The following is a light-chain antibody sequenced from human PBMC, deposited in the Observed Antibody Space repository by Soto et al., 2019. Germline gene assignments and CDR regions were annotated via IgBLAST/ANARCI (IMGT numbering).Light chain of an antibody. CDR1: SSDVGAYNY. CDR3: SSYTSSTTLYG. J-gene: IGLJ1*01. V-gene: IGLV2-14*03. CDR2: DVS. Sequence: QSVLTQPASVSGSPGQSITISCTGTSSDVGAYNYVSWYQQHPGKAPKLMIYDVSNRPSGVSNRFSGSKSVNTASLTISGLQAEDESDYYCSSYTSSTTLYGFGTGTKVTVL.